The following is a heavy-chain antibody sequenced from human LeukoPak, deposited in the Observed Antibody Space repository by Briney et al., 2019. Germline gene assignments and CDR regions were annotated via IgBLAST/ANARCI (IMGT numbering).Heavy chain of an antibody. V-gene: IGHV4-39*01. J-gene: IGHJ4*02. CDR1: GGSISSHY. CDR2: IYYSGST. CDR3: ARHIVVVTAFDY. Sequence: SETLSLTCTVSGGSISSHYWGRIRQPPGKGLEWIGSIYYSGSTYYNPTLKSRVTISVDTSKNQFSLKLSSVTAADTAVYYCARHIVVVTAFDYWGQGTVVTDSS. D-gene: IGHD2-21*02.